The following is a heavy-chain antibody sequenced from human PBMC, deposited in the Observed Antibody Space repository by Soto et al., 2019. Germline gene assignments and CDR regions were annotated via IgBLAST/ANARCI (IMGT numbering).Heavy chain of an antibody. V-gene: IGHV3-23*01. J-gene: IGHJ6*02. CDR3: AKDRAFNYFYGMDV. CDR2: VSTNGRST. D-gene: IGHD3-10*01. Sequence: GGALILSCRASGFSVGNDAMNWVRDVGGRGLEWVAGVSTNGRSTYYADSVRGRFTISRDNSKITVYLQMNSLRAEDTAVYYCAKDRAFNYFYGMDVWGQGTTVTVSS. CDR1: GFSVGNDA.